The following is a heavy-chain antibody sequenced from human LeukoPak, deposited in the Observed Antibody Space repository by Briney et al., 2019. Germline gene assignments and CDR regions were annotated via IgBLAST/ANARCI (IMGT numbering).Heavy chain of an antibody. V-gene: IGHV4-39*01. D-gene: IGHD1-26*01. CDR3: ARHLRLGRVGATRRCFDY. CDR1: GGSISSSSYY. Sequence: PSETLSLTCTVSGGSISSSSYYWSWMRQPPGKGLEWIGEINHSGSTNYNPSLKSRVTISVDTSKNQFSLKLSSVTAADTAVYYCARHLRLGRVGATRRCFDYWGQGTLVTVSS. J-gene: IGHJ4*02. CDR2: INHSGST.